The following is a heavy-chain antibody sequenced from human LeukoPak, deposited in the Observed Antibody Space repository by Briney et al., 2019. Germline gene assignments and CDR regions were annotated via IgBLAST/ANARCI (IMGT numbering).Heavy chain of an antibody. V-gene: IGHV4-34*01. CDR3: ARALDIVVVPAAIIWFDP. D-gene: IGHD2-2*03. J-gene: IGHJ5*02. CDR1: GGSFSGYY. CDR2: INHSGST. Sequence: SSETLSLTCAVYGGSFSGYYWSWIRQPPGKGLEWIGEINHSGSTNYNPSLKSRVTISVDTSKNQFSPKLSSVTAADTAVYYCARALDIVVVPAAIIWFDPWGQGTLVTVSS.